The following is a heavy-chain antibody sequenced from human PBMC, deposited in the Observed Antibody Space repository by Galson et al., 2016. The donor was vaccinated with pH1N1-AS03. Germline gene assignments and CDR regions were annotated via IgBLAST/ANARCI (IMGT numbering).Heavy chain of an antibody. J-gene: IGHJ4*01. D-gene: IGHD6-19*01. CDR2: IFSNGQS. Sequence: TLSLTCTVSGDSMTSGNSYWSWIRQHPGRGLEWIGYIFSNGQSALNPALKTSASMSVDLSKSQFFLSLASVTAADTALYFCAKGAVAVDGLRPLPDHFESWGHGISVTVS. CDR1: GDSMTSGNSY. CDR3: AKGAVAVDGLRPLPDHFES. V-gene: IGHV4-31*01.